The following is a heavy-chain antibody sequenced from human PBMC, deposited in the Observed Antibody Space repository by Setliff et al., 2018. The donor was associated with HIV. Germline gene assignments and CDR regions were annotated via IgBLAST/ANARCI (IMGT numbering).Heavy chain of an antibody. J-gene: IGHJ3*02. V-gene: IGHV3-7*01. CDR3: GRAPASAALDI. Sequence: GGSLRLSCAASGFSFSTYWMTWVRRAPGKGLEWVANMNQYGSSIYYVASVKCRFTISRDNAKNSLYLQMNNLRSEDTAVYYCGRAPASAALDIWGQGTMVTVSS. CDR2: MNQYGSSI. CDR1: GFSFSTYW.